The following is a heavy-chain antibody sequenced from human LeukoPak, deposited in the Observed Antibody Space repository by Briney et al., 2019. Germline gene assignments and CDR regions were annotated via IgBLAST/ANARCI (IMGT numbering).Heavy chain of an antibody. CDR2: ISWNSGSI. Sequence: PGGSLRLSCAASGFTFDDYAMHWVRQAPGKGLEWVSGISWNSGSIGYADSVKGRFNISRDNAKNSLYLQMNSLRAEDTALYYCAKMSFLGYCSSTSCYEGFKYFDLWGRGTLVTVSS. V-gene: IGHV3-9*01. J-gene: IGHJ2*01. CDR3: AKMSFLGYCSSTSCYEGFKYFDL. D-gene: IGHD2-2*01. CDR1: GFTFDDYA.